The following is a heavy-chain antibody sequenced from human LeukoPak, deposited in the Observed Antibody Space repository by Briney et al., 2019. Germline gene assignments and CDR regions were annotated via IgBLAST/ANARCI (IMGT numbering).Heavy chain of an antibody. Sequence: SETLSLTCTVSGGSISSGGYYWSWIRQHPGKGLEWIGYIYYSGSTYYNPSLKSRVTISVDTSKNQFSLKLSSVTAADTAVYYCARTGGGEAAAGTHLDAFDIWGQGTMVTVSS. J-gene: IGHJ3*02. CDR3: ARTGGGEAAAGTHLDAFDI. CDR2: IYYSGST. V-gene: IGHV4-31*03. D-gene: IGHD6-13*01. CDR1: GGSISSGGYY.